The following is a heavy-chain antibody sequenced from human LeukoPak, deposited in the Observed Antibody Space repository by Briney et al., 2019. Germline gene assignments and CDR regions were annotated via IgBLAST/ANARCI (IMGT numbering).Heavy chain of an antibody. CDR1: GFTFSSYA. D-gene: IGHD2-2*01. J-gene: IGHJ4*02. V-gene: IGHV3-30*07. CDR3: ARRSIVVVPAAQFDY. Sequence: GGSLRLSCAASGFTFSSYAMHWVRQAPGKGLEWVAVISYDGSNKYYADSVKGRFTISRDNSKNTLYLQMNSLRADDTAVYYCARRSIVVVPAAQFDYWGQGTLVTVSS. CDR2: ISYDGSNK.